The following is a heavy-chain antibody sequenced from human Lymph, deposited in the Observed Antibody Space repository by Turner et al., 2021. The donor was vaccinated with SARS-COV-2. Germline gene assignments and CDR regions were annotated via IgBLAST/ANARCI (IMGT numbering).Heavy chain of an antibody. CDR2: IYNIGST. J-gene: IGHJ2*01. Sequence: QVQLQESGPGLVKPSQSLSLTCTFSGGSISSGGYYWSWIRQHPGKGLEWIGYIYNIGSTYHNPSFNSRVTRSVDTSKNQCSLKLSSVTAADTAVYYCARVRSADGFWYFDLWGRGTLVTVSS. CDR3: ARVRSADGFWYFDL. CDR1: GGSISSGGYY. D-gene: IGHD3-10*01. V-gene: IGHV4-31*03.